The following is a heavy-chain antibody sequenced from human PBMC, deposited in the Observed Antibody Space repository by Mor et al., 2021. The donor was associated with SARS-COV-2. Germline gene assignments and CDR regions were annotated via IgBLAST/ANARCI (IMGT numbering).Heavy chain of an antibody. J-gene: IGHJ6*03. Sequence: NPSLKSRVTISVDTSKNQFSLRLSSVTAADTAVYYCARPSQYMDYYYYYMDVWGKGTTVTVSS. D-gene: IGHD6-6*01. V-gene: IGHV4-61*07. CDR3: ARPSQYMDYYYYYMDV.